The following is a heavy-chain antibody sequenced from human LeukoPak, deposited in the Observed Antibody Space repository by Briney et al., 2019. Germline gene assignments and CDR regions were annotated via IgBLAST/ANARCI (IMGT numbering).Heavy chain of an antibody. V-gene: IGHV1-18*01. CDR3: ARTHGYGDRYNWFDP. CDR1: GYTFTSYG. Sequence: ASVKVSCKASGYTFTSYGISWVRQAPGQGLAWMGWISAYNGNTNYAQKLQGRVTMTTDTSTGTAYMELRSLRSDDTAVYYCARTHGYGDRYNWFDPWGQGTLVTVSS. CDR2: ISAYNGNT. D-gene: IGHD4-17*01. J-gene: IGHJ5*02.